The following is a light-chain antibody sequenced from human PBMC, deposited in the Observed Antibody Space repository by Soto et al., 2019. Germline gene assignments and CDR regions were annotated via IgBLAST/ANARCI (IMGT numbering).Light chain of an antibody. V-gene: IGLV2-23*02. CDR1: SSDVGSYNL. Sequence: QSALTQPASVSGSPGQSITISCTGSSSDVGSYNLVSGYQQHPGKAPKLMIYEVTKRPSGVSNRFSGSKSGNTASLTISGLQAEDEANYYCCSYAGSSTFEVFGGGTKVTVL. CDR2: EVT. J-gene: IGLJ2*01. CDR3: CSYAGSSTFEV.